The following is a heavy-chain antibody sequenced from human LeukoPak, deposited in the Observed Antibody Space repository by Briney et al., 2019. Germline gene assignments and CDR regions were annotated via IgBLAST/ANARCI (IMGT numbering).Heavy chain of an antibody. Sequence: GASVKVSCKVSGYTLTQLSVHWVRQAPGKGLEWMGGFDVEDGEIIYAQKFQGRVTMTEDTSTDTAYMELSSLRSEDTAVYYCATNRQITILGVVIMPAFDIWGQGTMVTVSS. CDR2: FDVEDGEI. V-gene: IGHV1-24*01. CDR1: GYTLTQLS. J-gene: IGHJ3*02. D-gene: IGHD3-3*01. CDR3: ATNRQITILGVVIMPAFDI.